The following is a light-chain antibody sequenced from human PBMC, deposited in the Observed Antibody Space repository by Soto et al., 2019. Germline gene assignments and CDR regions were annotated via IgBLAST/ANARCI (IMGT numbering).Light chain of an antibody. CDR2: DAS. Sequence: EIVLTQSPATLSLSPGERATLYCRASQSVSSYLAWYQQKPGQAPRLLIYDASNRATGIPARFSGSGSRTDFTLTISSLEPEDFAVYYCQQRSNWPLTFGGGTKV. V-gene: IGKV3-11*01. J-gene: IGKJ4*01. CDR3: QQRSNWPLT. CDR1: QSVSSY.